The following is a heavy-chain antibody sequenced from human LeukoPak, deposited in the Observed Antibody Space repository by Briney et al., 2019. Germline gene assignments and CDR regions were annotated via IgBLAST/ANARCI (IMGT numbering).Heavy chain of an antibody. CDR1: GFTFSSYA. D-gene: IGHD5-18*01. J-gene: IGHJ5*02. CDR2: ISGSGAST. CDR3: AKGSSNGYGA. Sequence: GGSLRLSCVASGFTFSSYALNWVRQTPGKGLEWVSTISGSGASTYYADAVRGRFTISRDNSRNTLQLQMNSLRAEDTAVYYCAKGSSNGYGAWGQGTLVTVSS. V-gene: IGHV3-23*01.